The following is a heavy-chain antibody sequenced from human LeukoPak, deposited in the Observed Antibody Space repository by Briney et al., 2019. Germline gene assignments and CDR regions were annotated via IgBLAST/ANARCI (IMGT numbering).Heavy chain of an antibody. CDR3: ARESDRGSGAGLYYFDY. Sequence: ASVKVSCKASGYTFTSYGISWVRQAPGQGLEWMGWISAYNGNTNYAQKLQGRVTMTTDTSTSTAYMELRSLRSDDTAVYYCARESDRGSGAGLYYFDYWGQGTLVTVSS. V-gene: IGHV1-18*01. J-gene: IGHJ4*02. CDR2: ISAYNGNT. D-gene: IGHD6-19*01. CDR1: GYTFTSYG.